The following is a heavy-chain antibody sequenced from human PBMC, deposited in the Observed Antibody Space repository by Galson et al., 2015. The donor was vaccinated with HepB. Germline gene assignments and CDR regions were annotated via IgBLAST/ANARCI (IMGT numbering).Heavy chain of an antibody. V-gene: IGHV3-33*01. CDR2: IWYDGSNK. Sequence: SLRLSCAASGFTFSSYGMHWVRQAPGKGLEWVAVIWYDGSNKYYADSVKGRFTISRDNSKNTLYLQMNSLRAEDTAVYYCARDWGFLVGDLPMDVWGQGTTVTVSS. D-gene: IGHD3-3*01. CDR1: GFTFSSYG. J-gene: IGHJ6*02. CDR3: ARDWGFLVGDLPMDV.